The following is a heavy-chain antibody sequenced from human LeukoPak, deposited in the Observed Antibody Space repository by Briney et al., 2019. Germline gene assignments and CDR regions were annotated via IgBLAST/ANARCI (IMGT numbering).Heavy chain of an antibody. Sequence: GGSLRLSCAASGFPFSSYGMSWVRQAPGKGLEWVSTISGSGGTTYYADSVKGRFTISRDNSKNTVYLQMSSLRAEDTALYYCARGGYGAHMGWGQGTLVTVSS. CDR1: GFPFSSYG. J-gene: IGHJ4*02. D-gene: IGHD4-17*01. CDR2: ISGSGGTT. CDR3: ARGGYGAHMG. V-gene: IGHV3-23*01.